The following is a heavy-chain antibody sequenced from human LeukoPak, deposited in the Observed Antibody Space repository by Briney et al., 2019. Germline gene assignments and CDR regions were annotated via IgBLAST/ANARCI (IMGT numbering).Heavy chain of an antibody. V-gene: IGHV6-1*01. CDR2: TYYRSKWYN. D-gene: IGHD4-11*01. J-gene: IGHJ4*02. CDR3: ARDLVPHNDYSNNGGFDY. CDR1: GDSVSSNSAA. Sequence: KSSQTLSLTCAISGDSVSSNSAAWNWIRQSPSRGLEWLGRTYYRSKWYNDYAVSVKSRITINPDTSKNQFSLQLNSVTPEDTAVYYCARDLVPHNDYSNNGGFDYWGQGTLVTVSS.